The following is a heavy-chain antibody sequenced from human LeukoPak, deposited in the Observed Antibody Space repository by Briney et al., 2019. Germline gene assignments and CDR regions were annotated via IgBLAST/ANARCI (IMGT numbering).Heavy chain of an antibody. Sequence: PSETLSLTCAVYGGSFSGYYWSWLRQPPGKGLEWIGEINHSGSTNYNPSLKSRVTISVDTSKNQFSLKLSSVTAADTAVYYCARGYSSSWYVWFDPWGQGTLVTVSS. CDR2: INHSGST. V-gene: IGHV4-34*01. CDR1: GGSFSGYY. J-gene: IGHJ5*02. CDR3: ARGYSSSWYVWFDP. D-gene: IGHD6-13*01.